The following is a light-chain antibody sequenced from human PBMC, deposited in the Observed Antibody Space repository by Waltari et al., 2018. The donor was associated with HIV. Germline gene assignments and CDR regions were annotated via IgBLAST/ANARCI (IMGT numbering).Light chain of an antibody. V-gene: IGLV1-44*01. Sequence: QSVLTQPPSASGTPGQRVTISCSGSRSNIGSNTINWYQQLPGTAPKLLIHSNNQRPSGVPDRFSGSKSGTSASLAISGLQSEDEADYYCAAWDDSLNGQVFGGGTKLTVL. CDR2: SNN. CDR3: AAWDDSLNGQV. J-gene: IGLJ3*02. CDR1: RSNIGSNT.